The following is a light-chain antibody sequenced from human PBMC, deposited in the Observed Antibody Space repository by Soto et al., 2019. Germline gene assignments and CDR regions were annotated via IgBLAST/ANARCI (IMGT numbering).Light chain of an antibody. V-gene: IGKV3D-20*01. CDR3: QQYGSSPPVT. J-gene: IGKJ5*01. CDR1: QSVTSGY. CDR2: DAS. Sequence: EIVLTQSPATLSLSRGERATLSCGASQSVTSGYLAWYQQKPGLAPRLLIYDASSRATGIPDRFSGSGSGTDFTLTISRLEPEDSAVYYCQQYGSSPPVTFGQGTRLEIK.